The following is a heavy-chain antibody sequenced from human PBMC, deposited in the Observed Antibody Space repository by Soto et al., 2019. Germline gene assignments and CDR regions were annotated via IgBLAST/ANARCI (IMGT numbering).Heavy chain of an antibody. V-gene: IGHV4-34*01. Sequence: PSETLSLTRAVYCGSFRSYYWSWIRQPPGNGLYCIGEIDHGVITNXXPSLKSRXXISVDTSKNHXSLKLRPVTAAYTAVYYCARADSREFDHWGQGTLVTVSS. J-gene: IGHJ4*02. CDR3: ARADSREFDH. CDR1: CGSFRSYY. CDR2: IDHGVIT. D-gene: IGHD3-22*01.